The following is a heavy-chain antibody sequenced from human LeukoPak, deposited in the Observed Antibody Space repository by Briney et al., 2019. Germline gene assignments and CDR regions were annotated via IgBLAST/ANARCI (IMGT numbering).Heavy chain of an antibody. Sequence: ASVKVSCKASGYTFTGYYMHWVRQAPGQGLEWMGWINPNSGGTNYAQKFQGRVTMTRDTSISTAYMELSRLRSDDTAVYYCAREGLLWFGDPPRTYDYWGQGTLVTVP. CDR3: AREGLLWFGDPPRTYDY. CDR2: INPNSGGT. V-gene: IGHV1-2*02. CDR1: GYTFTGYY. J-gene: IGHJ4*02. D-gene: IGHD3-10*01.